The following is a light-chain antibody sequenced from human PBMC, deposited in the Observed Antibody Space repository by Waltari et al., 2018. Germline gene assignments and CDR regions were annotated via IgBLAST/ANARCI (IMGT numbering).Light chain of an antibody. CDR1: QCVSSSY. J-gene: IGKJ1*01. CDR3: QQYGSSPET. V-gene: IGKV3-20*01. Sequence: EIVLTQSPGTLSLSPGERATLSCRASQCVSSSYSAWYQQKPGQAPRLLIYGASSRATGIPDRVSGSGSGTDFTLSISRLEPEDFAVYYYQQYGSSPETFGQGTKVEIK. CDR2: GAS.